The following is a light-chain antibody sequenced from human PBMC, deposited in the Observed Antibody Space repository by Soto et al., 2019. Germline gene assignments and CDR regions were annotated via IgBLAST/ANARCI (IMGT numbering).Light chain of an antibody. J-gene: IGLJ2*01. V-gene: IGLV2-23*01. CDR3: CSYALGSTLV. Sequence: QSALTQPASVSGSSGQSITISCTGTSSDVGSYNLVSWHQHHPGKAPKLIIYEGDKRPSGVSNRFSGSKSGNMASLTISGLQAEDEADYYCCSYALGSTLVFGGGTKLTVL. CDR2: EGD. CDR1: SSDVGSYNL.